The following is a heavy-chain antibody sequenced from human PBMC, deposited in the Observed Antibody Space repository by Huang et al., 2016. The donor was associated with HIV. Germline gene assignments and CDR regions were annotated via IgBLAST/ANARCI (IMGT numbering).Heavy chain of an antibody. V-gene: IGHV4-30-4*08. CDR3: VIAVAAPANAFDI. Sequence: QVQLQESGPGLVKPSQTLSLTCTVSGGSISSGGYYWSWIRQPPGKGLEWIGYSYYSGSTYYNPALKSRVTIPVDTSKNQFSLKLSSVTAADTAVYYCVIAVAAPANAFDIWGQGTMVTVSS. D-gene: IGHD6-19*01. CDR2: SYYSGST. CDR1: GGSISSGGYY. J-gene: IGHJ3*02.